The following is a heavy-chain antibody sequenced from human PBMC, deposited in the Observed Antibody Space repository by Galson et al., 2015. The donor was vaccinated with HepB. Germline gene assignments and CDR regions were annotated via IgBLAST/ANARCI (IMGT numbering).Heavy chain of an antibody. CDR2: IYYSGST. V-gene: IGHV4-39*07. CDR1: GGSISSSSYY. Sequence: SETLSLTCTVSGGSISSSSYYWGWIRQPPGKGLEWIGSIYYSGSTYYNPSLKSRVTISVDTSKNQFSLKLSSVTAADTAVYYCARERGYYDTAASLDIWGQGTMVTVSS. CDR3: ARERGYYDTAASLDI. J-gene: IGHJ3*02. D-gene: IGHD3-22*01.